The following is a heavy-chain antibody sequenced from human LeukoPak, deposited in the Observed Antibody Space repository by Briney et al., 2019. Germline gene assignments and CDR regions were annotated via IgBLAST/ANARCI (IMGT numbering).Heavy chain of an antibody. D-gene: IGHD2-2*01. V-gene: IGHV3-11*04. CDR1: GFTYSDYY. J-gene: IGHJ6*04. CDR3: ARSTSRQKGYCSSTSCAGSVDV. Sequence: GGSLRLSCAASGFTYSDYYMSWIRQAPGKGLEWVSYISSSGSTIYYADSVKGRFTISRDNAKNSLYLQMNSLRAEDTAVYYCARSTSRQKGYCSSTSCAGSVDVWGKGTTVTVSS. CDR2: ISSSGSTI.